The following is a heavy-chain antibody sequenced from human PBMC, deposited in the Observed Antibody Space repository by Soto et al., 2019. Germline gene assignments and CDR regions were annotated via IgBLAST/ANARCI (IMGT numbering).Heavy chain of an antibody. J-gene: IGHJ4*02. CDR1: GFTFSNYA. Sequence: EVQLVESGGGLVQPGGSLRLSCAASGFTFSNYAMHWVRQPTGKGLEWVSGIGAAGDTYYPGPVKGRFTISRENAKNSLYLQMNSLRAGDTVVYYCAAGGVTSVAQFDYWGQGTLVTVSS. CDR2: IGAAGDT. CDR3: AAGGVTSVAQFDY. D-gene: IGHD3-16*01. V-gene: IGHV3-13*01.